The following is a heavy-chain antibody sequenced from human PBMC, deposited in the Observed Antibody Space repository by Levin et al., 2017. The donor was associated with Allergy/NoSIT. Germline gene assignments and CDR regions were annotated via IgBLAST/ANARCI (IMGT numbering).Heavy chain of an antibody. CDR3: ARESDDYGDKDAFDI. CDR1: GFTFSSYS. Sequence: GESLKISCAASGFTFSSYSMNWVRQAPGKGLEWVSSISSSSSYIYYADSVKGRFTISRDNAKNSLYLQMNSLRAEDTAVYYCARESDDYGDKDAFDIWGQGTMVTVSS. CDR2: ISSSSSYI. J-gene: IGHJ3*02. D-gene: IGHD4-17*01. V-gene: IGHV3-21*01.